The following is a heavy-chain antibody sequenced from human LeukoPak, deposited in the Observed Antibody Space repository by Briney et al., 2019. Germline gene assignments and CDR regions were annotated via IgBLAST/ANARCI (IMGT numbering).Heavy chain of an antibody. J-gene: IGHJ6*02. Sequence: GRSLRLSCAASGLTFSSYAMHWVRQAPGKGLEWVAVISYDGSNKYYADSVKGRFTISRDNSKNTLYLQMNSLRAEDTAVYYCARGDFWSGSSGNYYYGMDVWGQGTTVTVSS. CDR3: ARGDFWSGSSGNYYYGMDV. V-gene: IGHV3-30-3*01. CDR2: ISYDGSNK. CDR1: GLTFSSYA. D-gene: IGHD3-3*01.